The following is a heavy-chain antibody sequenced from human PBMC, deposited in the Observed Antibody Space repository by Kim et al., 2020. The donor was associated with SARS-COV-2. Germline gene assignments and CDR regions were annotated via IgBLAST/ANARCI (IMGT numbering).Heavy chain of an antibody. Sequence: SETLSLTCTVSDGSISNYYWSWFRQPPGKGLGWIGYVFFSGTTNYNPTLASRLTISVDTSKTQFSLRLSSVTAADTAVYYGARRDTRGYYSLWGRGSLVTVSS. D-gene: IGHD3-22*01. J-gene: IGHJ4*02. CDR1: DGSISNYY. CDR2: VFFSGTT. V-gene: IGHV4-59*13. CDR3: ARRDTRGYYSL.